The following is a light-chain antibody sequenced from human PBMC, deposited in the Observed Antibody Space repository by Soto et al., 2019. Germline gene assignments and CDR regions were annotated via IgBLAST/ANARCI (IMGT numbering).Light chain of an antibody. CDR2: DAS. J-gene: IGKJ4*01. V-gene: IGKV3-11*01. CDR3: QQRSNFLLT. CDR1: QSVSSY. Sequence: EIVLTQSPATLSLSPGERATLSCRASQSVSSYLAWYQQKPGQAPRLLIYDASNRATGIPARFSGSGSGTDFTLTISSLEPEDFAVYYWQQRSNFLLTFGGGTKVEIK.